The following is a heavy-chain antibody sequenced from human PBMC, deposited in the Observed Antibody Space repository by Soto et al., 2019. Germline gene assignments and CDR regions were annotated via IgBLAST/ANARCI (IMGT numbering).Heavy chain of an antibody. CDR1: GFTVSNFY. CDR3: ARDTFGGAYDFWH. Sequence: EVQLVESGGGLVQPGGSLRLSCAVSGFTVSNFYMTWVRQAPGKGLEWVSVISSGGSTYYADSVKGRFTISRDNSKNTLFLEMNSLRAGDTAVYYGARDTFGGAYDFWHGGQGTLVTVSS. D-gene: IGHD3-3*01. CDR2: ISSGGST. V-gene: IGHV3-66*01. J-gene: IGHJ4*02.